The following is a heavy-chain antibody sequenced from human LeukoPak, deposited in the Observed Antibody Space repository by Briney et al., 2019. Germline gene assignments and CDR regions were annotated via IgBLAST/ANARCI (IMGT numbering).Heavy chain of an antibody. J-gene: IGHJ4*02. V-gene: IGHV3-23*01. Sequence: GGSLRLSCAASGFTFSSYAMSWVRQAPGKGLEWVSAISGSGGSTYYADSVKGRFTISRDNSMNTLYLQMNSLRAEDTAVYYCAKAQLYSSRLIDYWGQGTLVIVSS. CDR1: GFTFSSYA. D-gene: IGHD6-13*01. CDR3: AKAQLYSSRLIDY. CDR2: ISGSGGST.